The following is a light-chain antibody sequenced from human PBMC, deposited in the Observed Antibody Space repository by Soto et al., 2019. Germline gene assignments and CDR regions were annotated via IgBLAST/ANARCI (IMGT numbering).Light chain of an antibody. CDR2: NAS. J-gene: IGKJ1*01. CDR3: QPYNSDSGA. V-gene: IGKV1-5*03. Sequence: DIQMTQSPSTLSGSVGDRVTITCRASQTISICLAWYQQKPGKAPKLLIYNASTLKSGVPSRFSGSRSGTEFTLTISSLQPDDFATYYCQPYNSDSGAFGEGSKV. CDR1: QTISIC.